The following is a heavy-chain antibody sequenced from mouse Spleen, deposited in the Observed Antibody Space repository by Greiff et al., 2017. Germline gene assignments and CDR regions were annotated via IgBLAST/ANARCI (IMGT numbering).Heavy chain of an antibody. D-gene: IGHD2-1*01. Sequence: QVQLQQSGPGLVAPSQSLSITCTVSGFSLTSYAISWVRQPPGKGLEWLGVIWTGGGTNYNSALKSRLSISKDNSKSQVFLKMNSLQTDDTARYYCARLYYGNYSYYAMDYWGQGTSVTVSS. V-gene: IGHV2-9-1*01. CDR3: ARLYYGNYSYYAMDY. J-gene: IGHJ4*01. CDR2: IWTGGGT. CDR1: GFSLTSYA.